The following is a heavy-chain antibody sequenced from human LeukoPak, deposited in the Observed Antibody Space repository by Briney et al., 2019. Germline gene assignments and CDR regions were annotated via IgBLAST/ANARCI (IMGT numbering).Heavy chain of an antibody. CDR1: GYSISSDNY. CDR2: RYDGGST. J-gene: IGHJ4*02. Sequence: SETLSLTCAVSGYSISSDNYWVWIRQPPGQGLEWTGGRYDGGSTYYNPSLKSRVTMSVDTSKSQFSLKLSSVTAADTAVYYCARAPRDSSGSNYMRSFDYWGQGTTVTFSS. D-gene: IGHD3-22*01. V-gene: IGHV4-38-2*01. CDR3: ARAPRDSSGSNYMRSFDY.